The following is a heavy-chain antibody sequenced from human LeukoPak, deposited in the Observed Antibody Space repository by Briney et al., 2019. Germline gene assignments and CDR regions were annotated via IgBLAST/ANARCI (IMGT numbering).Heavy chain of an antibody. D-gene: IGHD3-10*01. V-gene: IGHV4-39*07. CDR2: IYYSGST. J-gene: IGHJ5*02. CDR1: GGYIISSSYY. Sequence: SETLSLTCTVSGGYIISSSYYWGWIRQPPGKGLEWIGSIYYSGSTYSNPFFKSRVTISVDTSKNQFSLNLSSVTAADTAVYYCARDRYYYGDNNWFDPRGQGTLVTLSS. CDR3: ARDRYYYGDNNWFDP.